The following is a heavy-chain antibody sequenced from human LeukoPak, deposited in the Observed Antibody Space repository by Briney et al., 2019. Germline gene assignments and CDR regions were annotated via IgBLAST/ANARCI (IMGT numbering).Heavy chain of an antibody. CDR1: GYTLTELS. CDR3: ASAIAVAGTSGYYFDY. D-gene: IGHD6-19*01. Sequence: ASVKVSCKVSGYTLTELSMQCRRQAPGKGLEWMGGFVPEDGETIYAQELQGSVTMTEDTSTDTAYMELSTLRAPDTPAYICASAIAVAGTSGYYFDYWGQGTLVTVSS. CDR2: FVPEDGET. V-gene: IGHV1-24*01. J-gene: IGHJ4*02.